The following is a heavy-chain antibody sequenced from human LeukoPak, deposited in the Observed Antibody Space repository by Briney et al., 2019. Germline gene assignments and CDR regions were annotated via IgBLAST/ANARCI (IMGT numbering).Heavy chain of an antibody. J-gene: IGHJ4*02. CDR2: INEDGSIT. CDR1: GFTFRTYW. CDR3: GRDLGGRSGY. V-gene: IGHV3-74*01. Sequence: GGSLRLSCAVSGFTFRTYWMHWVRQVPGEGLVWVSHINEDGSITNYADSVKGRFSISRDNAKNTLYLQMNSLRAEDTAVYYCGRDLGGRSGYWGQGPLVTVSS. D-gene: IGHD1-26*01.